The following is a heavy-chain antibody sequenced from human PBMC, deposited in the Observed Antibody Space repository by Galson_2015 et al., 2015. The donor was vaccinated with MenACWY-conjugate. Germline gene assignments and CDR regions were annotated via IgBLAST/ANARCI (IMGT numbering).Heavy chain of an antibody. J-gene: IGHJ4*02. CDR1: GFSLSDYG. CDR3: ATARVSTMTQPHY. D-gene: IGHD5/OR15-5a*01. CDR2: INSGGSPI. Sequence: SLRLSCAVSGFSLSDYGMNWVRQAPGRGLEWVSYINSGGSPIYYADSVRGRFTISRDNAKNSLYLQMNSLRAEDTAVYYCATARVSTMTQPHYGGQGTLVTVSS. V-gene: IGHV3-48*03.